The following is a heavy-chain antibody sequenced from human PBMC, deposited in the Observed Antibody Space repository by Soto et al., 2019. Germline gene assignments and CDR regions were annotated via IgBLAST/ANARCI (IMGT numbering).Heavy chain of an antibody. V-gene: IGHV4-59*08. J-gene: IGHJ4*02. D-gene: IGHD6-13*01. Sequence: QVQLQESGPGLVKPSETLSLTCTVSGGSISTYYWNWIRQPPGKGLEWIGYIFYSGSSNYNSSLKSXXTFSVDTSKNQFSLKLSSVTAADTAVYYCARSIGFTSSWDSWGQGALVTVSS. CDR2: IFYSGSS. CDR3: ARSIGFTSSWDS. CDR1: GGSISTYY.